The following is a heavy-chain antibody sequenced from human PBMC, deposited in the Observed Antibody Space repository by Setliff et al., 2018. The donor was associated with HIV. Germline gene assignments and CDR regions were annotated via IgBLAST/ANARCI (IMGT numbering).Heavy chain of an antibody. V-gene: IGHV4-59*12. CDR3: AREIYGGNSRPFDY. J-gene: IGHJ4*02. Sequence: KPSETLSLTCTVSGGSISSYYWSWIRQPPGKGLEWIGYIYYSGSTNYNPSLKSRVTISVDTSKDQLSLKLSSVTAADTAVYYCAREIYGGNSRPFDYWGQGTLVTVSS. CDR2: IYYSGST. CDR1: GGSISSYY. D-gene: IGHD4-17*01.